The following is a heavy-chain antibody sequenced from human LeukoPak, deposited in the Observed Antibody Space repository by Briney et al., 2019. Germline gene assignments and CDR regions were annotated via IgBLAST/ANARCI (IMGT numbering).Heavy chain of an antibody. CDR1: GGSISSYY. Sequence: SETLSLTCTVSGGSISSYYWSWIRQPPGKGLEWIGYIYYDGSTNYNPSLKGRVSISVDTSKNQFSLKLSSVTAADTAVYYCARGSGSGNWYFDLWGRGTLVTVSS. CDR3: ARGSGSGNWYFDL. J-gene: IGHJ2*01. V-gene: IGHV4-59*01. D-gene: IGHD2-15*01. CDR2: IYYDGST.